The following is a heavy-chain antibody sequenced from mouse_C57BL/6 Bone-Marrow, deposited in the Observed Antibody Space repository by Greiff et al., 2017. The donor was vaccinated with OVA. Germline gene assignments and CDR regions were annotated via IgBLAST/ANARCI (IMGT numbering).Heavy chain of an antibody. V-gene: IGHV5-16*01. CDR3: ARDRDYYGSSYVGYAMDY. CDR1: GFTFSDYY. D-gene: IGHD1-1*01. Sequence: EVKLMESEGGLVQPGSSMKLSCTASGFTFSDYYMAWVRQVPEKGLEWVANINYDGSSTYYLDSLKSRFIISRDNAKNILYLQMSSLKSEDTATYYCARDRDYYGSSYVGYAMDYWGQGTSVTVSS. CDR2: INYDGSST. J-gene: IGHJ4*01.